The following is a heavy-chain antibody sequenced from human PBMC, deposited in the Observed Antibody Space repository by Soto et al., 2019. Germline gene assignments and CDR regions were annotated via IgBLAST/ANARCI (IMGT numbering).Heavy chain of an antibody. CDR1: GFTFDDYA. D-gene: IGHD6-25*01. CDR3: ARGGAAFDF. V-gene: IGHV3-20*04. Sequence: EVQLVESGGGAVRPGGSLRLICAASGFTFDDYAMTWVRQAPGKGLEWVSGVNWNGDDAGSAASGKGRFTISRDNAKNSLYLPMTSLRADDTARYFCARGGAAFDFWGQGVMVTVAS. J-gene: IGHJ4*02. CDR2: VNWNGDDA.